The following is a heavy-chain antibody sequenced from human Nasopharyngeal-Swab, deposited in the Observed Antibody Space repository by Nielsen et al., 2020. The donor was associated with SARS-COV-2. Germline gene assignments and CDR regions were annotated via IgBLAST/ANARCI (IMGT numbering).Heavy chain of an antibody. CDR2: INPSGGST. Sequence: ASVKVSCKASGYTFTSYYMHWVRQAPGQGLEWMGIINPSGGSTSYAQKFQGRVTMTRDTSTSTVYMELSSLRSEDTAVYYCARSAVVVPAAIVYYYYYMDVWGKGTTVTVPS. J-gene: IGHJ6*03. CDR1: GYTFTSYY. V-gene: IGHV1-46*01. D-gene: IGHD2-2*01. CDR3: ARSAVVVPAAIVYYYYYMDV.